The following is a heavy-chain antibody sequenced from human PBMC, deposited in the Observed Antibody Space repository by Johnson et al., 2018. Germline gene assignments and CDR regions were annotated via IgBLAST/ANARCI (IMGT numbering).Heavy chain of an antibody. J-gene: IGHJ6*03. V-gene: IGHV3-11*01. CDR2: ISSSGSTI. Sequence: VQLVESGGGLIQPGGSLRLSCAASGFTVSSNYMSWVRQAPGKGLAWVSYISSSGSTIYYADSVKGRFTISRDNAKNSLYLKMNSPRAEDTALYYWAKDRGTAYYYYYMDVWGKGTTVTVSS. D-gene: IGHD2-21*02. CDR3: AKDRGTAYYYYYMDV. CDR1: GFTVSSNY.